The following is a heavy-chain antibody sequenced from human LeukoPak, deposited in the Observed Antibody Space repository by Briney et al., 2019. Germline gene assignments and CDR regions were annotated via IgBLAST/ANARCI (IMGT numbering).Heavy chain of an antibody. CDR3: ASAYRSSAFDY. CDR2: IHPSDSDT. J-gene: IGHJ4*01. V-gene: IGHV5-51*01. Sequence: GESLKISCKGSGSSFTNHWIGWVRQMPGKGLVWMGIIHPSDSDTRYSPSFQGQVTFSVDKSISTAYLQWSSLKASDTAMYYCASAYRSSAFDYWGQGTLVTVSS. CDR1: GSSFTNHW. D-gene: IGHD6-19*01.